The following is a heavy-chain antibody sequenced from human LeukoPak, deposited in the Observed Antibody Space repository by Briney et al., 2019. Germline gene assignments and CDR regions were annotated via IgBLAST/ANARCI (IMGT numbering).Heavy chain of an antibody. Sequence: GRSLRLSCEASGYTFSNYGVHWVRRAPGKGLEWVAVMSNDGSNKYYADSVKGRFTISRDISKNTLYLQMNSLRAEDTAVYYCAKGIGGGYNWDYFDYWGQGTLVTVSS. D-gene: IGHD5-24*01. CDR2: MSNDGSNK. V-gene: IGHV3-30*18. CDR1: GYTFSNYG. CDR3: AKGIGGGYNWDYFDY. J-gene: IGHJ4*02.